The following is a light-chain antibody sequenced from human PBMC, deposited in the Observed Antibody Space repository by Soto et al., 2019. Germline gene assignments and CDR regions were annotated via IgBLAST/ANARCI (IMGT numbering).Light chain of an antibody. J-gene: IGLJ3*02. V-gene: IGLV2-23*01. Sequence: QSALTQPASVSGSPGQSITISCTGTSSDVGPYNLVSWYQHHPGKVPQLIIYETTERPSGVSNRFSGSKSGNTASLTISGLQAEDEAHYHCSSYTGDYTLMFAGGTKLTVL. CDR2: ETT. CDR1: SSDVGPYNL. CDR3: SSYTGDYTLM.